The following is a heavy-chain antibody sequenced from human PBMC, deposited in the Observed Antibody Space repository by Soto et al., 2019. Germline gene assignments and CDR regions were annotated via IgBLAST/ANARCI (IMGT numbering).Heavy chain of an antibody. D-gene: IGHD6-6*01. Sequence: GESLKISCKGSGYSFTSYWISWVRQMPGKGLEWMGRIDPSDSYTNYSPSFQGHVTISADKSISTAYLQWSSLKSSDTAMYYCERRSIYYYGMDVRDQGTAVTVSS. V-gene: IGHV5-10-1*01. CDR1: GYSFTSYW. CDR2: IDPSDSYT. J-gene: IGHJ6*02. CDR3: ERRSIYYYGMDV.